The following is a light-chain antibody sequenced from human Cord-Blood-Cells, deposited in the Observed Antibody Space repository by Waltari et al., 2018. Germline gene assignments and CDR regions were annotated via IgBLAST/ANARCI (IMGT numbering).Light chain of an antibody. Sequence: DLQMTQSPSTLSPSVGDRVTITCRASQSISSRLAWYQQKPGKAPKLLIYKASSLESGVPSRFSGSGSGTEFTLTISSLQPDDFATYYCQQYNSYSPLTFGGGTKVEIK. CDR2: KAS. J-gene: IGKJ4*01. CDR3: QQYNSYSPLT. V-gene: IGKV1-5*03. CDR1: QSISSR.